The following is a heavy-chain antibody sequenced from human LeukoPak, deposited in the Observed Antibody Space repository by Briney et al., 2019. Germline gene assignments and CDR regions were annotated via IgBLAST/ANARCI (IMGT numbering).Heavy chain of an antibody. CDR2: INPNSGGT. V-gene: IGHV1-2*02. CDR1: GYTFTGYY. J-gene: IGHJ3*02. D-gene: IGHD6-13*01. Sequence: ASVKVSCKASGYTFTGYYMHWVRQAPGQGLEWMGWINPNSGGTNYAQKFQGRVTMTRDTSISTAYMELSRLRSDDTAVYYCAREGIAAHNDAFDIWGQGTMVTVSS. CDR3: AREGIAAHNDAFDI.